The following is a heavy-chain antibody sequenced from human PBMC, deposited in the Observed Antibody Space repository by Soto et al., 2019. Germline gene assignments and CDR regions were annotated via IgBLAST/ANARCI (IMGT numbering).Heavy chain of an antibody. CDR3: VRGRGCSGRTCYGYFDY. CDR2: ISYDGRYI. Sequence: GGSLRLSCAASGFTFSDYAIHWVRQAPGKGLEWVAVISYDGRYIYYADSVKGRFTISRENSKNTLYLQMNSLRAEDTAVYKCVRGRGCSGRTCYGYFDYWGQGTPVTVSS. V-gene: IGHV3-30*04. J-gene: IGHJ4*02. D-gene: IGHD2-15*01. CDR1: GFTFSDYA.